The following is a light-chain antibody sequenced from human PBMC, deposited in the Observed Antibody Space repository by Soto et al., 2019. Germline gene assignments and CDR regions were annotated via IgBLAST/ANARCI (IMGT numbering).Light chain of an antibody. J-gene: IGKJ1*01. Sequence: DIVMTQSPDSLAVSLVERSTINGRSSQSVLYSSNNKNYLAWYQQKPGQPPKLLIYWASTRESGVPDRFSGSGSGTDFTLTISSLQAEDVAVYYCQQSYSTHPTCGQGTTVDIK. CDR1: QSVLYSSNNKNY. CDR3: QQSYSTHPT. CDR2: WAS. V-gene: IGKV4-1*01.